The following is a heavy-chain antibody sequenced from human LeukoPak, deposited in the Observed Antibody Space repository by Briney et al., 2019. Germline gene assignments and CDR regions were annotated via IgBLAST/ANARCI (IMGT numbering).Heavy chain of an antibody. V-gene: IGHV3-43*01. CDR2: AGWAGGTT. D-gene: IGHD3-10*02. CDR1: GFNFDRYA. Sequence: GGSLRLSCATSGFNFDRYAIHWVRQAPGKGLEWVSLAGWAGGTTFYSDSVRGRFTISRDSGRKSAYPQMNSLTTDDTAFYFCAKELDTMFFDYWGQGALVTVSS. CDR3: AKELDTMFFDY. J-gene: IGHJ4*02.